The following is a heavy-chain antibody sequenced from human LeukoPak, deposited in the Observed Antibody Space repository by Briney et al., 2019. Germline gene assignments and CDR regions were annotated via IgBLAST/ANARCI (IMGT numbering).Heavy chain of an antibody. CDR1: GYMVSDYY. V-gene: IGHV1-2*02. CDR3: ARVRDNACDY. J-gene: IGHJ4*02. CDR2: LRGDTGDT. D-gene: IGHD2-2*01. Sequence: ASVTVSCKTSGYMVSDYYIHWVRQAPGQGLEWMGWLRGDTGDTDSPQKFKGRVTMTRGTATNTAYMQLSRLTYDDTAMYFCARVRDNACDYWGQGTLVTVSS.